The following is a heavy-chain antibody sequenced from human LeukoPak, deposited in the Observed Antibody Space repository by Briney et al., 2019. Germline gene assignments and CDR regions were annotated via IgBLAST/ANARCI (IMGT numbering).Heavy chain of an antibody. V-gene: IGHV1-46*01. D-gene: IGHD1-26*01. J-gene: IGHJ4*02. CDR3: ARDPRLSGSYSFDY. CDR2: INPSGGST. CDR1: GDIFTSYY. Sequence: ASVKVSCKASGDIFTSYYMHWVRQAPGEGLEWMGIINPSGGSTSYAQKFQGRVTMTRDMSTSTVYMELSSLRSEDTAVYYCARDPRLSGSYSFDYWGQGTLVTVSS.